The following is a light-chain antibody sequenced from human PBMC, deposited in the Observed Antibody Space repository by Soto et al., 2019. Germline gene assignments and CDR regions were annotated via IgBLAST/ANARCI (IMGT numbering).Light chain of an antibody. J-gene: IGKJ5*01. CDR3: QQYDNLRIT. Sequence: DIQMTQSPSSLSASVGDRVTITCQASQDISNYLNWYQQKPGKAPKLLIYDASNLETGVPSRFSGSGSGTDVTFTISSLQPEDIATYYCQQYDNLRITFGQGTRLEIK. CDR2: DAS. CDR1: QDISNY. V-gene: IGKV1-33*01.